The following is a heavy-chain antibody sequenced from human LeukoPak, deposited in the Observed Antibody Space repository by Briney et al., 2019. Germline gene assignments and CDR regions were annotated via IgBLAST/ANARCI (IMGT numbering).Heavy chain of an antibody. V-gene: IGHV4-59*08. CDR3: ARTTYCSSTSCRKGFDY. D-gene: IGHD2-2*01. CDR1: GGSISSYY. J-gene: IGHJ4*02. Sequence: SETLSLTCTVSGGSISSYYWSWIRQPPGKGLEWIGDIYDRGSTNYNPSLKSRVTTSGDTSKNQFTLKLSSVTAADTAVYYCARTTYCSSTSCRKGFDYWGQGTLVTVSS. CDR2: IYDRGST.